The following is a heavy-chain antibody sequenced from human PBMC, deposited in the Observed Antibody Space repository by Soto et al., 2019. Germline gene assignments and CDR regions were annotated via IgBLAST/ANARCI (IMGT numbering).Heavy chain of an antibody. D-gene: IGHD3-16*02. CDR2: ISAYNGNT. CDR3: ARVEITFGGVIVDAFDI. V-gene: IGHV1-18*01. Sequence: QVQLVQSGAEVKKPGASVKVSCKASGYTFTSYGISWVRQAPGQGLEWMGWISAYNGNTNYAQKLQGRVTMTTDTSTSTAYMELRSLRSVDTAVYYCARVEITFGGVIVDAFDIWGQGTMVTVSS. J-gene: IGHJ3*02. CDR1: GYTFTSYG.